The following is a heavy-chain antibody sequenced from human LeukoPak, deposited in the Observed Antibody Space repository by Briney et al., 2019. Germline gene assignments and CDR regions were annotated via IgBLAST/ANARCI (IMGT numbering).Heavy chain of an antibody. CDR2: IYYSGNT. V-gene: IGHV4-59*01. CDR1: GGSISNYY. Sequence: SETLSLTCTVSGGSISNYYWSWIRQPPGKGLEWIGYIYYSGNTNYKPSLKSRVIISVDTSKNQFSLKLSSVTAADTTVYYCARTPYYYDSSGFSYYFDYWGQGTLVTISS. J-gene: IGHJ4*02. CDR3: ARTPYYYDSSGFSYYFDY. D-gene: IGHD3-22*01.